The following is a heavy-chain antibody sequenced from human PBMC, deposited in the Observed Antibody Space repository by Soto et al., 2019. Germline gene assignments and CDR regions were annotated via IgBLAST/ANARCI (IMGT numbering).Heavy chain of an antibody. D-gene: IGHD6-19*01. Sequence: GSLRLSCAASGISFSDYAMSWVRQAPGKGLEWISAISGDGVSKLYADSVRGRFTISRDNTANTPYLQMNSLRTEDTALYYCAKKDRLYGVAVAFDSWGQGTLVTVSS. CDR1: GISFSDYA. V-gene: IGHV3-23*01. CDR2: ISGDGVSK. J-gene: IGHJ4*02. CDR3: AKKDRLYGVAVAFDS.